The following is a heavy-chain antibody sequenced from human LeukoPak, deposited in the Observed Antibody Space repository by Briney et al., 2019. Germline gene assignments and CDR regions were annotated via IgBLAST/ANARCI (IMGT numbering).Heavy chain of an antibody. CDR2: IYYGGTT. Sequence: PSETLCLTCSVSGGSLSTYSWSWVRQSPGKRLEWIGYIYYGGTTNYNPSLKSRVTISADTAKNQFSLRLRSVTAADTAIYYCARDTTVASGMQHWGQGILVTFSS. J-gene: IGHJ4*02. V-gene: IGHV4-59*01. D-gene: IGHD4-23*01. CDR3: ARDTTVASGMQH. CDR1: GGSLSTYS.